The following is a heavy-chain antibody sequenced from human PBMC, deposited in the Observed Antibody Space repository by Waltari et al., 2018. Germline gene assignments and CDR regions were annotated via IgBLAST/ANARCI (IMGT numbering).Heavy chain of an antibody. J-gene: IGHJ5*02. CDR2: INHSGST. Sequence: QAQLQQWGAGLLKPSETLSLTCAVYGGSFSGYYWSWIRQPPGKGLEWIGEINHSGSTNYNPSLKSRVTISVDTSKNQFSLKLSSVTAADTAVYYCARGSLGGYSWFDPWGQGTLVTVSS. CDR3: ARGSLGGYSWFDP. CDR1: GGSFSGYY. D-gene: IGHD3-16*01. V-gene: IGHV4-34*01.